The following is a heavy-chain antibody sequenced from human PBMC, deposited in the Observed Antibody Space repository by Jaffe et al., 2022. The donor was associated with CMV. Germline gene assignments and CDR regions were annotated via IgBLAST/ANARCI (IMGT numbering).Heavy chain of an antibody. V-gene: IGHV4-59*01. Sequence: QVQLQESGPGLVKPSETLSLTCTVSGGSISSYYWSWIRQPPGKRLEWIGYVYYTGSTNYTPSLKSRVTISLDMSKNHFSLNLSSVTAADTAVYYCARMDAVAALYYFDYWGQGTLVTVSS. CDR1: GGSISSYY. D-gene: IGHD6-19*01. CDR2: VYYTGST. CDR3: ARMDAVAALYYFDY. J-gene: IGHJ4*02.